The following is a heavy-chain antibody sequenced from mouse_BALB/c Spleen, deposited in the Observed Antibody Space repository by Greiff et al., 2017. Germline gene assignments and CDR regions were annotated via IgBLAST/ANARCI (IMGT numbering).Heavy chain of an antibody. J-gene: IGHJ3*01. CDR2: INPSTGYT. CDR3: ASFPIAY. V-gene: IGHV1-7*01. Sequence: QVQLQQSGAELAKPGASVKMSCKASGYTFTSYWMHWVKQRPGQGLEWIGYINPSTGYTEYNQKFKDKATLTADKSSSTAYMQLSSLTSEDSAVYYCASFPIAYWGQGTLVTVSA. CDR1: GYTFTSYW.